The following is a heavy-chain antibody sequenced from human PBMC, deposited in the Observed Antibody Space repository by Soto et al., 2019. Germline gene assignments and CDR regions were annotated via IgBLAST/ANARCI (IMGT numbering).Heavy chain of an antibody. Sequence: VGSLRLSCAASGFTFSSYAMSWVRQAPGKGLEWVSAISGSGGSTYYADSVKGRFTISRDNSKNTLYLQMNSLRAEDTAVYYCARPGAVTMIVVVITGGAFDIWGQGTMVTVSS. D-gene: IGHD3-22*01. V-gene: IGHV3-23*01. CDR2: ISGSGGST. CDR1: GFTFSSYA. CDR3: ARPGAVTMIVVVITGGAFDI. J-gene: IGHJ3*02.